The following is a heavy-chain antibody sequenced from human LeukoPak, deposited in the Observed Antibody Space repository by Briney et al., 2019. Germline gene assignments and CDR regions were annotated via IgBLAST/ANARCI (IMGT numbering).Heavy chain of an antibody. J-gene: IGHJ3*02. CDR3: ARDGSSGVDAFDI. Sequence: PGGSLRLSCAASGFTFDDYGMSWVRQAPGKGLEWVSGINWDGGSTGYADSVKGRFTISRDNAKNSLHLQMNSLRAEDTALYYCARDGSSGVDAFDIWGQGTMVTVSS. CDR1: GFTFDDYG. CDR2: INWDGGST. V-gene: IGHV3-20*04. D-gene: IGHD2-15*01.